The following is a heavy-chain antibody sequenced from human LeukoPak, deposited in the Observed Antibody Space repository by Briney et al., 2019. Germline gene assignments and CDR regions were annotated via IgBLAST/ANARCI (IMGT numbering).Heavy chain of an antibody. J-gene: IGHJ6*03. D-gene: IGHD2-2*02. V-gene: IGHV3-23*01. Sequence: GSLRLSCAASGFTFSSDAMSWVRQAPGKGLEWVSAISGSGGSTYYADSVKGRFTISRDNSKNTLYLQMNSLRAEDTAVYYCAKDRSDCSSTSCYKPPFYYYYMDVWGKGTTVTVSS. CDR2: ISGSGGST. CDR1: GFTFSSDA. CDR3: AKDRSDCSSTSCYKPPFYYYYMDV.